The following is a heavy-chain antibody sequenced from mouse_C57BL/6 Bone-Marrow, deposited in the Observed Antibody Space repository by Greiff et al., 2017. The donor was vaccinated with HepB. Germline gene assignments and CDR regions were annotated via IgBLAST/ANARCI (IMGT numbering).Heavy chain of an antibody. CDR2: INYDGSST. CDR1: GFTFSDYY. V-gene: IGHV5-16*01. D-gene: IGHD1-3*01. CDR3: ARSKPLYWYFDV. J-gene: IGHJ1*03. Sequence: DVKLVESEGGLVQPGRSMKLSCTASGFTFSDYYMAWVRQVPEKGLEWVANINYDGSSTYYLDSLKSRFIISRDNAKNILYLQMSSLKSEDTATYYCARSKPLYWYFDVWGTGTTVTVSS.